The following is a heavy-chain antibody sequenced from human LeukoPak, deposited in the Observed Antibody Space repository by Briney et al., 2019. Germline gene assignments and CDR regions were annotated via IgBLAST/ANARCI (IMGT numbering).Heavy chain of an antibody. CDR1: GYTFTGYY. V-gene: IGHV1-2*04. CDR3: ARGGEVAAAGTNGAQRNLGY. Sequence: ASVKVSCKASGYTFTGYYMHWVRQAPGQGLEWMGWINPNSGGTNYAQKFQGWVTMTRDTSISTAYMELSRLRSDDTAVYYCARGGEVAAAGTNGAQRNLGYWGQGTLVTVSS. CDR2: INPNSGGT. D-gene: IGHD6-13*01. J-gene: IGHJ4*02.